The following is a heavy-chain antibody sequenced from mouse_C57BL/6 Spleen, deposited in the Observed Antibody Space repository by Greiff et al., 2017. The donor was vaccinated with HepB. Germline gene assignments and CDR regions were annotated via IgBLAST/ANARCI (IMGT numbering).Heavy chain of an antibody. CDR2: INPSTGGT. D-gene: IGHD5-1*01. J-gene: IGHJ4*01. CDR1: GYSFTGYY. CDR3: ARLYREAMDY. Sequence: VQLQQSGPELVKPGASVKISCKASGYSFTGYYMNWVKQSPEKSLEWIGEINPSTGGTTYNQKFKAKATLTVDKSSSTAYMQLKSLTSEDSAVYYCARLYREAMDYWGQGTSVTVSS. V-gene: IGHV1-42*01.